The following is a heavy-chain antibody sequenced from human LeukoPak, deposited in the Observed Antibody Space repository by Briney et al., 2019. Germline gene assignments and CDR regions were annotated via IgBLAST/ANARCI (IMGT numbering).Heavy chain of an antibody. CDR1: GYTLTELS. CDR2: IISNSGGA. V-gene: IGHV1-2*06. Sequence: ASVKVSCKVSGYTLTELSMHWVRQAPGQGLEWLGRIISNSGGASYVQKLQGRVTVTRDTSISTVYMDLSGLTSDDTAVYYCARGHNFAYEHWGQGTLVTVSS. J-gene: IGHJ4*02. D-gene: IGHD3-16*01. CDR3: ARGHNFAYEH.